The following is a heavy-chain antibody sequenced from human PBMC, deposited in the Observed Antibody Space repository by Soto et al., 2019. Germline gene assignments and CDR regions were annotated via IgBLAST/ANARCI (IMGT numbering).Heavy chain of an antibody. V-gene: IGHV3-30*18. D-gene: IGHD2-15*01. CDR2: ISYDGSNK. CDR1: GYTFNDYY. Sequence: SCKASGYTFNDYYIYWVRQAPGKGLEWVAVISYDGSNKYYADSVKGRFTISRDNSKNTLYLQMNSLRAEDTAVYYCAKGGRYLSGGSGYQYYGTDVRGQGTTVTVAS. CDR3: AKGGRYLSGGSGYQYYGTDV. J-gene: IGHJ6*02.